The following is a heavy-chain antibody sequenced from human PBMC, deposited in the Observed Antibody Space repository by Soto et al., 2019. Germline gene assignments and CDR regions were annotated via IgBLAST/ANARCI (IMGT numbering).Heavy chain of an antibody. Sequence: TGGSLRLSCAVSGFTFSRYAMTWVRQAPGKGLEWVSTISDNGDITYYADSVKGRFAISRDNSKNTLYLQMNSLRAEDAAVYSCAKSATNWYASYFDFWGQGTLVTVSS. V-gene: IGHV3-23*01. CDR3: AKSATNWYASYFDF. CDR1: GFTFSRYA. D-gene: IGHD1-1*01. CDR2: ISDNGDIT. J-gene: IGHJ4*02.